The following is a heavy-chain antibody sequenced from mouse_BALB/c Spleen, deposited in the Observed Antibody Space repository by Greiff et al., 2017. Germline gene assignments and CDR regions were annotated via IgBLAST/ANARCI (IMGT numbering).Heavy chain of an antibody. CDR1: GYTFTSYW. CDR2: INPSTGYT. V-gene: IGHV1-7*01. D-gene: IGHD1-1*01. Sequence: VQLQESGAELAKPGASVKMSCKASGYTFTSYWMHWVKQRPGQGLEWIGYINPSTGYTEYNQKFKDKATLTADKSSSTAYMQLSSLTSEDSAVYYCARSQIYYYGSSYGYAMDYWGQGTSVTVSS. J-gene: IGHJ4*01. CDR3: ARSQIYYYGSSYGYAMDY.